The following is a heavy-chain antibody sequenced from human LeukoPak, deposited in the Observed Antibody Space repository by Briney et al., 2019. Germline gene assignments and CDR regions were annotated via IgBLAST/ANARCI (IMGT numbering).Heavy chain of an antibody. CDR3: ARDRGPYGSSGIYSS. CDR1: GGTFSSYA. J-gene: IGHJ4*02. Sequence: ASVKVSCKASGGTFSSYAISWVRQAPGQGLEWMGGIIPIFGTANYAQKFQGRVTITADESTSTAYMELSSLRSEDTAVYYCARDRGPYGSSGIYSSWGQGTLVTVSS. CDR2: IIPIFGTA. D-gene: IGHD6-19*01. V-gene: IGHV1-69*13.